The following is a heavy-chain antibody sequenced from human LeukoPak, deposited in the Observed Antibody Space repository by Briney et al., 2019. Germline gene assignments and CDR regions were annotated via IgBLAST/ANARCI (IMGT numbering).Heavy chain of an antibody. Sequence: ASAKVSCKASGYTFTGYYMHWVRQAPGQELEWMGWINPNSGGTNYAQEFQGRVTMTRDTSISTAYMELSRLRSDDTAVYYCARVGYSSGWSFDYWGQGTLVTVSS. V-gene: IGHV1-2*02. D-gene: IGHD6-19*01. J-gene: IGHJ4*02. CDR2: INPNSGGT. CDR3: ARVGYSSGWSFDY. CDR1: GYTFTGYY.